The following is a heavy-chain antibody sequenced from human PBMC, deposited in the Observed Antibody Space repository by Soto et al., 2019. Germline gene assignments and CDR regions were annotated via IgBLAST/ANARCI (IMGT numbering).Heavy chain of an antibody. CDR3: VREGRGSFDF. CDR1: GFSFTNYA. J-gene: IGHJ3*01. V-gene: IGHV3-23*01. D-gene: IGHD5-12*01. CDR2: IGGRGNSA. Sequence: XESMRLSCAASGFSFTNYAMNWVRKAPGKGLEWVSVIGGRGNSAYYADSVQGRFTISRDNSKNTLSLQMSSLTADDTAIYYCVREGRGSFDFWGRATMVTVSS.